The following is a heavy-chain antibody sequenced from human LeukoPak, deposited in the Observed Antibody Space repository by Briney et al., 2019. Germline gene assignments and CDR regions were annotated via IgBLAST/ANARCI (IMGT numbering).Heavy chain of an antibody. CDR3: GPDIAAAGRGVYY. D-gene: IGHD6-13*01. CDR1: GFTFSSYV. J-gene: IGHJ4*02. Sequence: PGGSLRLSCAASGFTFSSYVMSWVRQAPGKGLEWVSAISGRGVSTYYADSVKGRFTISRDNSKNTLYLQMNSLRAEDNAVYYRGPDIAAAGRGVYYWGQGTLVTVSS. CDR2: ISGRGVST. V-gene: IGHV3-23*01.